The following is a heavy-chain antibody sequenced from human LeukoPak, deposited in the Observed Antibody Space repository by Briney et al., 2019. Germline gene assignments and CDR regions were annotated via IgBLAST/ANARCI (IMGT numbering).Heavy chain of an antibody. CDR3: AKAYDFWSGPPGDY. V-gene: IGHV3-23*01. CDR1: GFTFSIFA. J-gene: IGHJ4*02. CDR2: ISGSGGRT. D-gene: IGHD3-3*01. Sequence: GGSLRLSCAASGFTFSIFAMSWVRQAPGKGLEWGSAISGSGGRTYYADSVKGRFTISRDNSKNTLYLQMNSLRAEDTAVYYCAKAYDFWSGPPGDYWGQGTLVTVSS.